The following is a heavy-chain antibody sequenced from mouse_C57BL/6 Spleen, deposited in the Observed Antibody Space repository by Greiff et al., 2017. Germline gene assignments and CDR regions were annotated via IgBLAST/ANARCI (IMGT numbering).Heavy chain of an antibody. Sequence: ESGPGLVKPSQSLSLTCSVTGYSITSGYYWNWIRQFPGNKLEWMGYISYDGSNNYNPSLKNRISITRDTSKNQFFLKLNSVTTEDTATYYCASDGSSPYYFDYWGQGTTLTVSS. CDR1: GYSITSGYY. CDR2: ISYDGSN. CDR3: ASDGSSPYYFDY. V-gene: IGHV3-6*01. D-gene: IGHD1-1*01. J-gene: IGHJ2*01.